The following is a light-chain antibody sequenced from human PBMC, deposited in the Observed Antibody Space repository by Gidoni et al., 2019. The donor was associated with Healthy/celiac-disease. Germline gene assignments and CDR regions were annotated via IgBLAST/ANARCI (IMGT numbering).Light chain of an antibody. CDR1: SGSIARTN. CDR2: EDN. Sequence: NFMLPPPTSVSRSVGETVTIACTRSSGSIARTNVQWYQQRPGSDPTTVIYEDNQRPSWVPDRFSGSIDSSSNSASLTISGLKTEDEADYYCQSYDSSSLVFGGGTKLTVL. V-gene: IGLV6-57*03. J-gene: IGLJ3*02. CDR3: QSYDSSSLV.